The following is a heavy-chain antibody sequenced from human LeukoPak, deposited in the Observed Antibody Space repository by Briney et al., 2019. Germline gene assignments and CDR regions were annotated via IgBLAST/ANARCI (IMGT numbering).Heavy chain of an antibody. J-gene: IGHJ4*02. D-gene: IGHD2-15*01. CDR2: IKQDGSEK. CDR3: ARVPPVVAPDY. V-gene: IGHV3-7*01. CDR1: GFTFSTYW. Sequence: GGSLRLSCAASGFTFSTYWMSWVRLPPGKGLEWVANIKQDGSEKYYVDSVKGRFTISRDNAKNSLYLQMNSLRVEDTALYYCARVPPVVAPDYWGQGTLVTVSS.